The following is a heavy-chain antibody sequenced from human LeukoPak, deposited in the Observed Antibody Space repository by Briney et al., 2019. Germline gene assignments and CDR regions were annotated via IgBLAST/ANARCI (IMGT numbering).Heavy chain of an antibody. J-gene: IGHJ5*02. CDR2: ISGSGGST. V-gene: IGHV3-23*01. CDR1: GFTFSSYG. D-gene: IGHD3-3*01. Sequence: PGGSLRLSCAASGFTFSSYGMSWVRQAPGKGLEWFSAISGSGGSTYYADSVKGRFTISRDNSKNTLYLQMNSLRAEDTAVYYCAKDGRVGYDFWSHWGNWFDPWGQGTLVTVSS. CDR3: AKDGRVGYDFWSHWGNWFDP.